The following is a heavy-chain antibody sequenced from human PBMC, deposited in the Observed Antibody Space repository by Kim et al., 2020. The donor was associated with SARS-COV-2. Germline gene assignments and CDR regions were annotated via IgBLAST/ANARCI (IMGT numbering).Heavy chain of an antibody. CDR1: GFGFSTYA. V-gene: IGHV3-23*01. Sequence: GGSLRLSCAASGFGFSTYAMNWVRQAPGKGLQWVSGTSGCGTSSYYTDSVKGRFTISRDNSNNTVYLQMNSLSAEDTAIYYCAKGSAGNGYYFFDYWGQGILVTVSS. D-gene: IGHD1-26*01. CDR2: TSGCGTSS. J-gene: IGHJ4*02. CDR3: AKGSAGNGYYFFDY.